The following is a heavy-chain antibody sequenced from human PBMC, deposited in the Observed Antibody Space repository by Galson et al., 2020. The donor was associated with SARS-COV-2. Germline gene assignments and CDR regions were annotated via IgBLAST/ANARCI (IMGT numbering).Heavy chain of an antibody. J-gene: IGHJ4*02. D-gene: IGHD2-21*01. V-gene: IGHV2-5*02. CDR1: GFSLTMSGVG. CDR3: AHRSVIHSSNRFDY. Sequence: SGPTLVKPTQTLTVTCTISGFSLTMSGVGVGWIRQPPGKALEWLALIYWDDDKRYSPSLRSRLTITKDTSKNQVVLTMTNMDPVDTATYYCAHRSVIHSSNRFDYWGQGTLVTISS. CDR2: IYWDDDK.